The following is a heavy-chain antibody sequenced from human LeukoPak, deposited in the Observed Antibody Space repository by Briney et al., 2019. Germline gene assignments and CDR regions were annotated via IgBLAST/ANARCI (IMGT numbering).Heavy chain of an antibody. V-gene: IGHV1-2*02. D-gene: IGHD4-11*01. Sequence: ASVKVSRKASGYTFTGYYMHWVRQAPGQGLEWMGWINPNSGGTNYAQKFQGRVTMTRDTSISTAYMELSRLRSDDTAVYYCARGPVGVTIYGMDVWGQGTTVTVSS. CDR2: INPNSGGT. CDR1: GYTFTGYY. J-gene: IGHJ6*02. CDR3: ARGPVGVTIYGMDV.